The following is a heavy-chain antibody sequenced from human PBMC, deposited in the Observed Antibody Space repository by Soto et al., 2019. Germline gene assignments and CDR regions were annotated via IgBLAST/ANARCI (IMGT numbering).Heavy chain of an antibody. CDR1: GGSISGSSYY. Sequence: SETLSLTCTVSGGSISGSSYYWGWIRQPPGKGLEWIGSIYYSGSTYYNPSLKSRVTISVDTSKNQFSLKLTSVTAADTAFYYCARLWRGGKNWVIDYWGQGTLVTVS. J-gene: IGHJ4*02. V-gene: IGHV4-39*01. D-gene: IGHD2-15*01. CDR2: IYYSGST. CDR3: ARLWRGGKNWVIDY.